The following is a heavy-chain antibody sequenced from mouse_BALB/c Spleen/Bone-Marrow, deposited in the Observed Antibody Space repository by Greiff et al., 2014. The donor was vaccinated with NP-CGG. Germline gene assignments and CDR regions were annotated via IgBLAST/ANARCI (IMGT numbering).Heavy chain of an antibody. J-gene: IGHJ2*01. Sequence: VQLQESGAELAEPGASVKMSCKASGYTFTNYWMHWVKQRPGQGLEWIGYINLSTGYTEYNQKFKDKATLTADKSSSTAYMQLSSLTSEDSAVYYCARDDYDDYWGQGTTLTVSS. CDR2: INLSTGYT. CDR3: ARDDYDDY. V-gene: IGHV1-7*01. CDR1: GYTFTNYW. D-gene: IGHD2-4*01.